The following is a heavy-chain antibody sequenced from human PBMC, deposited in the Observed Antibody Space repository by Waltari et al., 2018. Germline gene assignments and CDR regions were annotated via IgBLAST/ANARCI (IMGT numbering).Heavy chain of an antibody. J-gene: IGHJ2*01. CDR3: ARHAYSSSWYWYFDL. CDR2: VYRSGST. Sequence: QVQLQESGPGLMKPSETLSLTCSVSGDSISSYSWSWIRQPAGKGLEWIGRVYRSGSTNHNPSLKSRVTMSIDTSKNQLSLKVHSVTAADTAVYYCARHAYSSSWYWYFDLWGRGTLVTVSS. D-gene: IGHD6-13*01. V-gene: IGHV4-4*07. CDR1: GDSISSYS.